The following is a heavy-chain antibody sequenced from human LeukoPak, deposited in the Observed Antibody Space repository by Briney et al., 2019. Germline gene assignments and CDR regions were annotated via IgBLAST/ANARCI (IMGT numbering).Heavy chain of an antibody. CDR2: IYHSGST. V-gene: IGHV4-38-2*02. CDR1: GYSISSGYY. CDR3: ARERGDNWNVGP. D-gene: IGHD1-20*01. J-gene: IGHJ5*02. Sequence: SETLSLTCSVSGYSISSGYYWGWIRQPPEKGLEWIGTIYHSGSTYYNPSLKSRVTISVDTSKNQFSLKLTSVTAADTAVYYCARERGDNWNVGPWGQGTLVTVSS.